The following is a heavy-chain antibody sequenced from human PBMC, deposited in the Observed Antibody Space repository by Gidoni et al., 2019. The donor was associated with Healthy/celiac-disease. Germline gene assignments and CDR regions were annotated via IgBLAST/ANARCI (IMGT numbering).Heavy chain of an antibody. CDR3: ARDFEGDDYYYYGMDV. D-gene: IGHD3-16*01. V-gene: IGHV3-7*03. Sequence: EVQLVESGGGLVQPGGSLRLSCAASGFTFSSYWMSGVRQAPGKGLEWVANIKQDGSEKYYVDSVKGRFTISRDNAKNSLYLQMNSLRAEDTAVYYCARDFEGDDYYYYGMDVWGQGTTVTVSS. J-gene: IGHJ6*02. CDR1: GFTFSSYW. CDR2: IKQDGSEK.